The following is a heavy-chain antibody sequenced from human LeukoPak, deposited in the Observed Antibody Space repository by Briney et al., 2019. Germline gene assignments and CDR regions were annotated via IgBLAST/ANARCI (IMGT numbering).Heavy chain of an antibody. CDR2: IYTSGST. Sequence: PSETLSLTCTVSGGSISSYYWSWIRQPAGKGLEWIGRIYTSGSTNYNPSLKSRVTMSVDTSKNQFSLKLSSVTAADTAVYYCARIYYGSGSYYRQYYYYYMDVWGKGTTVTVSS. CDR3: ARIYYGSGSYYRQYYYYYMDV. D-gene: IGHD3-10*01. CDR1: GGSISSYY. V-gene: IGHV4-4*07. J-gene: IGHJ6*03.